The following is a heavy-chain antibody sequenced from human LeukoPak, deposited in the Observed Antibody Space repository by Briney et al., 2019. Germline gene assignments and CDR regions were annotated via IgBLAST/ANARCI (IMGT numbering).Heavy chain of an antibody. CDR3: ARVRAVSVSFDS. D-gene: IGHD6-19*01. Sequence: SETLSLTCAVSGDSITTKTYSWGWIRQPPGKDLEWIANIYSSGSTFYNPSLKSRITMSVDTSENRFSLRLSSLSAADTAVYYCARVRAVSVSFDSWGQGTLVTVSS. CDR1: GDSITTKTYS. J-gene: IGHJ4*02. V-gene: IGHV4-39*07. CDR2: IYSSGST.